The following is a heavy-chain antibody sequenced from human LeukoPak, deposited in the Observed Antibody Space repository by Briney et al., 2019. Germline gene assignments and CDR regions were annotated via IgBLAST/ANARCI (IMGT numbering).Heavy chain of an antibody. CDR3: ARDYSVRGGSGYDH. V-gene: IGHV4-59*01. J-gene: IGHJ4*02. D-gene: IGHD5-24*01. CDR2: MYSIGTT. Sequence: ASETLSLTCTVSGDSLNNYYWGWLRQPPGKGLEWIGYMYSIGTTNYNPSLRRRVSISVDTAKNQFSLNLNSVTAADTAVYYCARDYSVRGGSGYDHWGQGTLDTVSS. CDR1: GDSLNNYY.